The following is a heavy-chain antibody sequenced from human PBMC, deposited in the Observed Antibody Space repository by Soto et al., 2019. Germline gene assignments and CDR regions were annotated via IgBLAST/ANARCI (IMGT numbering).Heavy chain of an antibody. CDR2: IYYNENT. CDR3: ARASGYSHGHFDF. D-gene: IGHD5-18*01. Sequence: QVQLQESGPGLVKPSQTLSLTCTVSGDSISGGNYYWSWIRQLPGKGLEWIGYIYYNENTYYNPFLKSRVTISVDTSKNQFSLKLNSLTAADTDVFYCARASGYSHGHFDFWGQETLVTVSS. V-gene: IGHV4-31*03. CDR1: GDSISGGNYY. J-gene: IGHJ4*02.